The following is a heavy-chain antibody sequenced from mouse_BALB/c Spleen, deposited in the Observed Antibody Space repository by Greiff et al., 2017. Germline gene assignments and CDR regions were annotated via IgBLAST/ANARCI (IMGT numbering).Heavy chain of an antibody. V-gene: IGHV1-18*01. J-gene: IGHJ2*01. CDR3: ARRGIRRGYFDY. D-gene: IGHD2-12*01. Sequence: VQLQQSGPELVKPGASVKIPCKASGYTFTDYNMDWVKQSHGKSLEWIGDINPNNGGTFYNQKFKGKATLTVDKSSSTAYMELRSLTSEDSAVYYYARRGIRRGYFDYWGQGTTLTVSS. CDR1: GYTFTDYN. CDR2: INPNNGGT.